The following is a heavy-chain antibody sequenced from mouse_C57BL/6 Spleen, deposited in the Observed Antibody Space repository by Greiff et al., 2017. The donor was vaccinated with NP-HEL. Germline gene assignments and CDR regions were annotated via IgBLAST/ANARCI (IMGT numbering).Heavy chain of an antibody. J-gene: IGHJ3*01. CDR1: GYTFTSYW. D-gene: IGHD2-4*01. V-gene: IGHV1-61*01. Sequence: QVQLQQSGAELVRPGSSVKLSCKASGYTFTSYWMDWVKQRPGQGLEWIGNIYPSDSETHYNQKFKDKATLTVDKSSSTAYMQLSSLTSEDSAVYYCARSHDYGFAYWGQGTLVTVSA. CDR3: ARSHDYGFAY. CDR2: IYPSDSET.